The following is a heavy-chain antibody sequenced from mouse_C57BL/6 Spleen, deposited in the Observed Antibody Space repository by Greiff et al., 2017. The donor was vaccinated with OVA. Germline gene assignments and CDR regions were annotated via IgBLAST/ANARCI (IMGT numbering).Heavy chain of an antibody. CDR1: GYTFTSYW. CDR3: TRGITTVVATPFDY. D-gene: IGHD1-1*01. CDR2: IYPGNSDT. J-gene: IGHJ2*01. Sequence: VQLQQSGTVLARPGASVKMSCKTSGYTFTSYWMHWVKQRPGQGLEWIGAIYPGNSDTSYNQKFKGKAKLTAVTSASTAYMELSSLTNEDSAVYYCTRGITTVVATPFDYWGQGTTLTVSS. V-gene: IGHV1-5*01.